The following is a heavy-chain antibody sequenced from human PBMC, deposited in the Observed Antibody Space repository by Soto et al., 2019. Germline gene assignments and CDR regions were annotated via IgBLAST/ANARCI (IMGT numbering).Heavy chain of an antibody. Sequence: QVQLVQSGAEVKKPGSSVKVSCKASGGTFSSYAISWVRQAPGQGLEWMGGIIPIFGTANYAQKFQGRVTINADESTSTADMELSSLRSEDTAVYYCARGSGTTGTTLSFWFDPWGQGTLVTVSS. CDR1: GGTFSSYA. V-gene: IGHV1-69*01. J-gene: IGHJ5*02. CDR3: ARGSGTTGTTLSFWFDP. CDR2: IIPIFGTA. D-gene: IGHD1-1*01.